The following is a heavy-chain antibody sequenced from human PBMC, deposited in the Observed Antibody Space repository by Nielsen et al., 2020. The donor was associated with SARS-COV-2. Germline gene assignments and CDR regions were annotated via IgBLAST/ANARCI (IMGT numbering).Heavy chain of an antibody. D-gene: IGHD6-19*01. J-gene: IGHJ4*02. V-gene: IGHV3-23*01. CDR3: ARDWSVAGHFDS. CDR2: ISGTGCST. CDR1: GFTFSSYA. Sequence: SLNIHCAASGFTFSSYAMRWVRQAPGKGLEWVAAISGTGCSTYYADSVKGRFTISRDNAKRSLYLQMNSLRAEDTAVYYCARDWSVAGHFDSWGQGTLVTVSS.